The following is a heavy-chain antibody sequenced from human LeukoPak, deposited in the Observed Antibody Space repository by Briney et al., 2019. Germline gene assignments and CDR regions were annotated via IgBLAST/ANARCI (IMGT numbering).Heavy chain of an antibody. D-gene: IGHD1-14*01. V-gene: IGHV3-11*04. J-gene: IGHJ4*02. CDR3: ARDTGSLSTDFDY. Sequence: GGSLRLSCAASGFTFSDYYMSWIRQAPGKGLEWFSYISSSGSTIYYADSVKSRFTISRDNAKNSLYLQMNSLRAEDTAVYYCARDTGSLSTDFDYWGQGTLVTVSS. CDR1: GFTFSDYY. CDR2: ISSSGSTI.